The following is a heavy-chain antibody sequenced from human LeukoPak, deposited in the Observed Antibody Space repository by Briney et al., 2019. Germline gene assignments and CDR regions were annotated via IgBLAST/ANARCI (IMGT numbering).Heavy chain of an antibody. Sequence: GASVKVSCKASGYTFTSYGISWVRQAPGQGLEWMGWISAYNGNTNYAQKLQGRVTMTTDTSTSTAYMELRSLRSDDTAVYYCARGHHCSSTSCYLMSYYYGMDVWGRGTTVTVSS. D-gene: IGHD2-2*01. V-gene: IGHV1-18*01. CDR3: ARGHHCSSTSCYLMSYYYGMDV. J-gene: IGHJ6*02. CDR2: ISAYNGNT. CDR1: GYTFTSYG.